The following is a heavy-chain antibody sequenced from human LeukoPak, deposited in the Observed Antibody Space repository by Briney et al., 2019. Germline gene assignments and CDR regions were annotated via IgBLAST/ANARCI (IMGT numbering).Heavy chain of an antibody. CDR1: GFTFSSYA. CDR3: AKDPFIPIYGGSYHAFDI. J-gene: IGHJ3*02. D-gene: IGHD1-26*01. Sequence: QSGGSLRLSCAASGFTFSSYAMSWVPEAPGEGLEWVSGISGSGASTYYADSVKGRFPISRDNSKNTLYLQMNSLRAEDTAVHYCAKDPFIPIYGGSYHAFDIWGQGTMVTVSS. CDR2: ISGSGAST. V-gene: IGHV3-23*01.